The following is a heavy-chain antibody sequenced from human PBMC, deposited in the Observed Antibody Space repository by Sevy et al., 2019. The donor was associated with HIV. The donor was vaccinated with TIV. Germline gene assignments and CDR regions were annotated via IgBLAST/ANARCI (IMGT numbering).Heavy chain of an antibody. CDR1: GFTFNNAW. V-gene: IGHV3-15*07. D-gene: IGHD5-18*01. CDR3: TTGSGGSAMADY. CDR2: IRSKTDGGTT. J-gene: IGHJ4*02. Sequence: GGSLRLSCAGAGFTFNNAWMNWVRQAPGKGLEWVGRIRSKTDGGTTDYAAPVKGRFTISRDDSKNTLYLQMNSLKNEDTAVYSCTTGSGGSAMADYWGQGTLVTVSS.